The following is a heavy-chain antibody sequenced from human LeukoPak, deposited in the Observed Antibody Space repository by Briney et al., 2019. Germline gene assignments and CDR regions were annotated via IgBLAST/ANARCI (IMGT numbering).Heavy chain of an antibody. Sequence: GASVKDSCKASGYSFTGYYMHWVRQAPGQGLEWMGWISPNSGRTNYAQTFQGRVTLTRDTSMSTAYMELSGLTYDYTAMYYCARDPGTADIWRSPQPRYYYYYMDVWGGGTTVTVSS. V-gene: IGHV1-2*02. CDR3: ARDPGTADIWRSPQPRYYYYYMDV. D-gene: IGHD3-3*01. CDR1: GYSFTGYY. J-gene: IGHJ6*03. CDR2: ISPNSGRT.